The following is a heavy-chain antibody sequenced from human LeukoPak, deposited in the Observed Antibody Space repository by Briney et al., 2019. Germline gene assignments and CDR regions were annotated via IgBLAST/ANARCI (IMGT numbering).Heavy chain of an antibody. CDR1: GYSISSGYY. J-gene: IGHJ4*02. V-gene: IGHV4-59*08. CDR3: ARHGAYSNAFDY. Sequence: SETLSLTCTVSGYSISSGYYWSWIRQPPGKGLEWIGYIYYSGSTNYNPSLKSRGTISIDTSKNQFSLKLRSVAAADTAVYYCARHGAYSNAFDYWGQGTLVTVSS. D-gene: IGHD5-18*01. CDR2: IYYSGST.